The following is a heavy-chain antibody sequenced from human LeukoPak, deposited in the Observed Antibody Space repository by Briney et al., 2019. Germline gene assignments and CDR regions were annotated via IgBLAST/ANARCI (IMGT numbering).Heavy chain of an antibody. V-gene: IGHV1-69*13. CDR2: IIPIFGTA. CDR3: ARDFQVDTAMDAGS. D-gene: IGHD5-18*01. J-gene: IGHJ5*02. CDR1: GGTFSSYA. Sequence: ASVKVSCKASGGTFSSYAISWVGQAPGQGLEWMGGIIPIFGTANYAQKFQGRVTITADESTSTAYMELSSLRSEDTAVYYCARDFQVDTAMDAGSWGQGTLVTVSS.